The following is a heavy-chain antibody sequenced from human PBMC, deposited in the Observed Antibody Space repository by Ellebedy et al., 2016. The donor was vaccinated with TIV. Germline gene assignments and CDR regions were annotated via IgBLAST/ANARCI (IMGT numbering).Heavy chain of an antibody. Sequence: SVKVSCXASGGTFSSYAISWVRQAPGQGLEWMGGIIPIFGTANYAQKFQGRVTITADESTSTAYMELSSLRFEDTAVYYCARGRSPSTEYYYYGMDVWGQGTTVTVSS. D-gene: IGHD5/OR15-5a*01. J-gene: IGHJ6*02. CDR1: GGTFSSYA. V-gene: IGHV1-69*13. CDR3: ARGRSPSTEYYYYGMDV. CDR2: IIPIFGTA.